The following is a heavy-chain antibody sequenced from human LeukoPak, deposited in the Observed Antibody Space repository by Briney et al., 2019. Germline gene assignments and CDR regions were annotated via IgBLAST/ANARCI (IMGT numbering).Heavy chain of an antibody. D-gene: IGHD5-24*01. V-gene: IGHV4-38-2*01. CDR3: ARSGDAYTPNY. CDR2: IYHSGST. Sequence: SETLSLTCAVSGYSISSGYYRGWIRQPPGRALEWIGTIYHSGSTSYSPSLKSRVTISVDTSKNQFFLKLSSVTAADTAVYYCARSGDAYTPNYWGQGTLVTVSS. J-gene: IGHJ4*02. CDR1: GYSISSGYY.